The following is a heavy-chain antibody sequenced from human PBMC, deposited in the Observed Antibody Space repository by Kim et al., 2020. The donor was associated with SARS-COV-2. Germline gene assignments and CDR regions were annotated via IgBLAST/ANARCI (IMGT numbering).Heavy chain of an antibody. CDR2: INTDGSST. D-gene: IGHD3-10*01. Sequence: GGSLRLSCAASGFSFSSYWMHWVRQAPGKGLVWVSRINTDGSSTGYADSVKGRFTISKDNAKNTVYLQMSSLRADDTAVYYCARDSGRTVDYWGQGTLVTVSS. CDR1: GFSFSSYW. CDR3: ARDSGRTVDY. J-gene: IGHJ4*02. V-gene: IGHV3-74*01.